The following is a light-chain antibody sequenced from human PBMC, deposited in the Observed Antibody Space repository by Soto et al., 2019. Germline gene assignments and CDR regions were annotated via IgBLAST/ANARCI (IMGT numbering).Light chain of an antibody. CDR2: DAS. Sequence: EIVLTQSPGTLSLSPGERATLSCRASQNVSKNYLAWYQQKPGQAPRLLIDDASNRATGIPDRFSGGGSGTDFTLTISRLEPEDFAVYYCQQCARSPLTFGQGTRVEIK. CDR3: QQCARSPLT. CDR1: QNVSKNY. J-gene: IGKJ1*01. V-gene: IGKV3-20*01.